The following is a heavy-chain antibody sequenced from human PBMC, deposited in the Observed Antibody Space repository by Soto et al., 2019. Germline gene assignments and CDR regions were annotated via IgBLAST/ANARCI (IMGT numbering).Heavy chain of an antibody. Sequence: GGSLRLSCAASGFTFSSYSMNWVRQAPGKGLEWVSYISSSSSTIYYADSVKGRFTISRDNAKNSLYLQMNSLRDEDTAVYYCARAMEEPDLGYCSSTSCHRRYYYYGMDVWGQGATVTVSS. D-gene: IGHD2-2*01. V-gene: IGHV3-48*02. CDR1: GFTFSSYS. J-gene: IGHJ6*02. CDR3: ARAMEEPDLGYCSSTSCHRRYYYYGMDV. CDR2: ISSSSSTI.